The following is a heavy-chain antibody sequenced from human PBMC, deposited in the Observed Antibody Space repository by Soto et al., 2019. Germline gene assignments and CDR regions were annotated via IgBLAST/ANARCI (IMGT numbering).Heavy chain of an antibody. J-gene: IGHJ4*02. CDR2: IYTGGET. CDR1: GFTVGSNH. D-gene: IGHD3-10*01. CDR3: ARDGLSIGESGFTC. Sequence: EVQLVESGGGLVQPGGSLRLSCAASGFTVGSNHMTWVRQAPGKGLEWVSVIYTGGETSYLDSVKGRFTISRHNSRNTLYLQMNNLRAEDTAMYYCARDGLSIGESGFTCWGQGTLATVSP. V-gene: IGHV3-53*04.